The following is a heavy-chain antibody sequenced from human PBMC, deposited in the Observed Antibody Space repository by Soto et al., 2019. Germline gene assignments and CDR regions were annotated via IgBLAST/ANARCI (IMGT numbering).Heavy chain of an antibody. CDR3: ARVPLVVVVAATYDAFDI. V-gene: IGHV3-7*01. CDR2: IKQDGSEK. Sequence: EVQLVESGGGLVQPGGSLRLSCAASGFTFSSYWMSWVRQAPGKGLEWVANIKQDGSEKYYVDSVKGRFTISRDNAKNSLYLQMNSLGAEDTAVYYCARVPLVVVVAATYDAFDIWGQGTMVTVSS. J-gene: IGHJ3*02. D-gene: IGHD2-15*01. CDR1: GFTFSSYW.